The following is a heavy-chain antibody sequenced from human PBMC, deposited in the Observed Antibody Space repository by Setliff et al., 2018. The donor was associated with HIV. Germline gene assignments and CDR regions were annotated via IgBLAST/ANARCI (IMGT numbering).Heavy chain of an antibody. J-gene: IGHJ3*02. CDR3: ARVARTYYYESSGYGDAFDI. D-gene: IGHD3-22*01. CDR2: ISSSGSPL. CDR1: GFTFSSYE. Sequence: GGSLRLSCAASGFTFSSYEMNWVRQAPGKGLEWVPYISSSGSPLYYADSVKGRFTISRDNAKNSLYLQMNSLRAEDTAVYYCARVARTYYYESSGYGDAFDIWGQGTMVTVSS. V-gene: IGHV3-48*03.